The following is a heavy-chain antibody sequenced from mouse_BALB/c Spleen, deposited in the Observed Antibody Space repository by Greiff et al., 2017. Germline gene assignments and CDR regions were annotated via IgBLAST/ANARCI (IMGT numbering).Heavy chain of an antibody. D-gene: IGHD1-2*01. V-gene: IGHV3-8*02. CDR3: ARSRATATEAWFAY. Sequence: EVQLQQSGPSLVKPSQTLSLTCSVTGDSITSGYWNWLRKFPGNKLEYMGYISYSGSTYYNPSLKSRISISRDTSKNQYYLQLNSVTTEDTATYYCARSRATATEAWFAYWGQGTLVTVSA. CDR2: ISYSGST. J-gene: IGHJ3*01. CDR1: GDSITSGY.